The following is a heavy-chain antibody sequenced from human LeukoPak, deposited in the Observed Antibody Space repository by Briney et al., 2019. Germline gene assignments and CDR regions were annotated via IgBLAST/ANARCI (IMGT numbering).Heavy chain of an antibody. J-gene: IGHJ4*02. CDR2: INPNSGGT. Sequence: ASVKVSCKASGYTFTGYYMHWVRQAPGQGLEWMGWINPNSGGTNYAQKFQGRVTMTRDTSISTAYMELSRLRSDDTAVYYCAGPGAAAGTELSYWGQGTLVTVSS. CDR3: AGPGAAAGTELSY. CDR1: GYTFTGYY. V-gene: IGHV1-2*02. D-gene: IGHD6-13*01.